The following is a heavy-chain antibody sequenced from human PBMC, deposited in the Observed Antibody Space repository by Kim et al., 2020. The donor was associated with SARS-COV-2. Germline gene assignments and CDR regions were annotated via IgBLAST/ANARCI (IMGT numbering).Heavy chain of an antibody. CDR1: GFIFSSYA. V-gene: IGHV3-23*01. J-gene: IGHJ2*01. CDR3: AKDWYGVLQPDWYFDL. D-gene: IGHD4-17*01. CDR2: ISGSGDST. Sequence: GGSLRLSCAASGFIFSSYAMSWVRQAPGNGLEWVSGISGSGDSTYSAESVKGRFTISRHNSKNTMYLQINCLRAEDTAVYYCAKDWYGVLQPDWYFDLWGRGTLVPVSS.